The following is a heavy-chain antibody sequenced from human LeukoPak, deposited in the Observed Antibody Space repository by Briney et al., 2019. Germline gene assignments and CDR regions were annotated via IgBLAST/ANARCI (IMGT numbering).Heavy chain of an antibody. J-gene: IGHJ4*02. CDR1: GGSISSGGYS. CDR2: IYYSGST. Sequence: SETLSLTCTVSGGSISSGGYSWSWIRQHPGKGLEWIGYIYYSGSTYYNPSLKSRVTISVDTSKNQFSLKLSSVTAADTAVYYCARDRLNYDFWSGYYTHWGQGTLVTVSS. D-gene: IGHD3-3*01. CDR3: ARDRLNYDFWSGYYTH. V-gene: IGHV4-31*03.